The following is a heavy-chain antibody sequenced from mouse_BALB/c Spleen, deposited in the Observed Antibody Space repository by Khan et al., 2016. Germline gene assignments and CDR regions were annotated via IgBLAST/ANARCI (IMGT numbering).Heavy chain of an antibody. CDR3: ARGWDGYFDV. Sequence: QVQLKQSGAELARPGASVKLSCKASVYTFTSYWMQWVKQRPGQGLEWIGAIYPGDGDTRYTQKFKGKATLTADKSSSTAYMQLSSLASEDSAVYYCARGWDGYFDVWGAGTTVTVSS. CDR1: VYTFTSYW. J-gene: IGHJ1*01. V-gene: IGHV1-87*01. CDR2: IYPGDGDT. D-gene: IGHD2-3*01.